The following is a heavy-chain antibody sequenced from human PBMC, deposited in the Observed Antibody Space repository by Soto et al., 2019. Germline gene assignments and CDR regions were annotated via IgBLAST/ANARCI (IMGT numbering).Heavy chain of an antibody. CDR1: GYSFTNYW. D-gene: IGHD2-2*01. CDR2: IYPGDSDT. J-gene: IGHJ6*02. CDR3: ARRIRYCNSTICLAHYYYALDV. V-gene: IGHV5-51*01. Sequence: GESLKISCNATGYSFTNYWIGWVRQMPGKGLEWMGTIYPGDSDTRYGPAFEGQVTISADKSITTAYLQWSSLKASDTAVYFCARRIRYCNSTICLAHYYYALDVWGQVATVTVS.